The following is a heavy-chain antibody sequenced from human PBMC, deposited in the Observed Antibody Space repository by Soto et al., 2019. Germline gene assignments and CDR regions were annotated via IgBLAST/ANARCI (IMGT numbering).Heavy chain of an antibody. CDR2: IFQSGST. D-gene: IGHD6-19*01. J-gene: IGHJ5*02. CDR3: ARGRGRYSSGWSWFDP. V-gene: IGHV4-61*08. Sequence: SETLSLTCTVSGGSISSGDYYWSWIRQPPVKGLEWIGEIFQSGSTNYTPSLESRVTISVDKSKNQFSLTLTSVTAADTAVYFCARGRGRYSSGWSWFDPWGQGILVTVSS. CDR1: GGSISSGDYY.